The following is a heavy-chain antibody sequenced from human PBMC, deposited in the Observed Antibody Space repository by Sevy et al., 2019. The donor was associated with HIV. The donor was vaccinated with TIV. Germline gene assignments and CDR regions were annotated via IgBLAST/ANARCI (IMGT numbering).Heavy chain of an antibody. J-gene: IGHJ4*02. CDR1: GFTFNNAW. D-gene: IGHD3-22*01. CDR2: IKSKIDGETT. CDR3: ATAPGYYDSAPFDY. V-gene: IGHV3-15*01. Sequence: GGSLRLSCVVSGFTFNNAWMNWVRQAPGTGLQWIGLIKSKIDGETTDYAAPLMGRFTISRDDSKNTLYLQMNSLKIEDTAVYHCATAPGYYDSAPFDYWGAGTLVSVSS.